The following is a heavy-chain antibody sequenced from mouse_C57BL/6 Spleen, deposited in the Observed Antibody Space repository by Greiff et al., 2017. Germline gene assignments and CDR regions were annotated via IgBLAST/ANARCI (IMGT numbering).Heavy chain of an antibody. CDR2: ISSGSSTI. CDR1: GFTFSDSG. D-gene: IGHD1-1*01. V-gene: IGHV5-17*01. Sequence: EVQGVESGGGLVKPGGSLKLSCAASGFTFSDSGMHWVRQAPEKGLEWVAYISSGSSTISYADTVKGRFTFSSDNAQHTLFREVTSRRAEDKAMYYCARATGGSSYWYCDVWGTGTTVTVSS. J-gene: IGHJ1*03. CDR3: ARATGGSSYWYCDV.